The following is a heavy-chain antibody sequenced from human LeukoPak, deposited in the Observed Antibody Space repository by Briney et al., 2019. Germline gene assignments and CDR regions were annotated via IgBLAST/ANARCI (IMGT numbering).Heavy chain of an antibody. D-gene: IGHD3-22*01. CDR2: IKQDGSEK. V-gene: IGHV3-7*01. CDR1: GFTFSSYW. J-gene: IGHJ4*02. Sequence: QPGGSLRLSCAASGFTFSSYWMSWVRQAPGKGLEWVANIKQDGSEKYYVDSVKGRFTISRDNAKNSLYLQMNSLRAEDTAVYYCARESGRYDSPPDYWGQGTLVTVSS. CDR3: ARESGRYDSPPDY.